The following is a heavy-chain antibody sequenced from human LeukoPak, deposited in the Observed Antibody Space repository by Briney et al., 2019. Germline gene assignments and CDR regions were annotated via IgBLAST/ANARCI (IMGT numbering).Heavy chain of an antibody. J-gene: IGHJ4*02. CDR2: ISDSGST. D-gene: IGHD6-13*01. CDR3: ANIAAAYYFDY. Sequence: TPSETLSLTCIVSGGSISSPNYYWGWIRQPPGKGLEWIGSISDSGSTYYNPSLKSRVTISVDTSKNQFSLSLSSVTATDTAVYYCANIAAAYYFDYWGQGTLVTVSS. CDR1: GGSISSPNYY. V-gene: IGHV4-39*01.